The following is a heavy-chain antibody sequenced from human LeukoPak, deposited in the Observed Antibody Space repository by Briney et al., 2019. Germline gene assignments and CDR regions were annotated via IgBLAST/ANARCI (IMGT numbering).Heavy chain of an antibody. V-gene: IGHV4-59*12. J-gene: IGHJ4*02. Sequence: PSETLSLTYTVSGGSISSYYWGWIRQPPGKGLGWIGYIYYSGSTNYNPSLNRRVTISIDTSKNQFSLKLSSLTAADTAVYYCARERGIAVGVGYYFDYWGQGTLVTVSS. CDR2: IYYSGST. CDR1: GGSISSYY. D-gene: IGHD6-19*01. CDR3: ARERGIAVGVGYYFDY.